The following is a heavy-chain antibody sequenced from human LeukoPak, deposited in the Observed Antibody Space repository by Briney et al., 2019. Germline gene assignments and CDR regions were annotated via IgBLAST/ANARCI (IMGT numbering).Heavy chain of an antibody. CDR1: GFTFSNYN. J-gene: IGHJ4*02. V-gene: IGHV3-21*01. CDR3: ANSLRTGGIFDY. CDR2: ISSSGSYI. D-gene: IGHD2-15*01. Sequence: KSGGSLRLSCAASGFTFSNYNMNWVRQAPGKGLEWVSSISSSGSYIYYADSMKGRFTISRDNAKNSLFLQMNSLRAEDTAVYYCANSLRTGGIFDYWGQGTLVTVSS.